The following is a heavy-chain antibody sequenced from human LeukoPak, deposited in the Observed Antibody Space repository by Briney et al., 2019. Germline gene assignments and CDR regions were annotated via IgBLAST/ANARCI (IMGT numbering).Heavy chain of an antibody. CDR1: GGSISSYY. V-gene: IGHV4-59*08. J-gene: IGHJ4*02. CDR3: ARLKGAYFDY. CDR2: IYYSGST. Sequence: SETLSLTCTVSGGSISSYYWSWIRQPPGKGLEWIGYIYYSGSTNYNPSLESRVTISVDTSKNQFSLKLSSVTAADTAVYYCARLKGAYFDYWGQGTLVTVSS. D-gene: IGHD4/OR15-4a*01.